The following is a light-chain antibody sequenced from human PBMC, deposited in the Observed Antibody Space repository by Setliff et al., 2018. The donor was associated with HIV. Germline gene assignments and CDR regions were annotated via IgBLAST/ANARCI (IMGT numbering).Light chain of an antibody. CDR2: NND. CDR1: HSNIGSNT. CDR3: AAWDVGLSAFYV. Sequence: QSALTQPPSTSGTPGHRVIISCSGSHSNIGSNTVNWFQQLPGTAPQLLIYNNDQRPSGVPDRFSGSKSGTSASLAISGLQSEDEAEYYCAAWDVGLSAFYVFGSGTKVTVL. J-gene: IGLJ1*01. V-gene: IGLV1-44*01.